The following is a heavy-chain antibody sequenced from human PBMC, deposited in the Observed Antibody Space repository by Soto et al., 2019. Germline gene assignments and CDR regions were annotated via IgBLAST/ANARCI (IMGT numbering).Heavy chain of an antibody. J-gene: IGHJ6*02. D-gene: IGHD5-18*01. Sequence: ASVKVSCKASGGTFSSYAISWVRQAPGQGLEWMGGIIPIFGTANYAQKFQGRVTITADESTSTAYMELSSLRSEDTAVYYCARYVDTAMVFGRYYYGMDVWGQGTTVTVSS. CDR2: IIPIFGTA. V-gene: IGHV1-69*13. CDR1: GGTFSSYA. CDR3: ARYVDTAMVFGRYYYGMDV.